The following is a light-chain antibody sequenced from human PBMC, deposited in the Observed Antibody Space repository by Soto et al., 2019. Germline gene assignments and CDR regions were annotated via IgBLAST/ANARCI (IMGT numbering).Light chain of an antibody. J-gene: IGLJ1*01. V-gene: IGLV2-8*01. CDR2: EVD. CDR1: SSDVGGYNF. Sequence: QVGLTQTPSASGSPGQSVTISCTGTSSDVGGYNFVSWYQQHPGKAPKLMIYEVDKRPSGVPDRFSGSKSGNTASLTVSGLQAEDEADYYCISYAVTTSYVFGTGTKVTVL. CDR3: ISYAVTTSYV.